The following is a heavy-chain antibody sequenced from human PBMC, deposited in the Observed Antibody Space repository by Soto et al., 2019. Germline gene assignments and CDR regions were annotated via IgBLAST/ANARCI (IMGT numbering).Heavy chain of an antibody. D-gene: IGHD4-17*01. CDR3: ERGTTVEKGNY. J-gene: IGHJ4*02. CDR1: GGTFSSYT. CDR2: ISAYNGNT. Sequence: ASVKVSCKAFGGTFSSYTISWVRQAPGQGLEWMGWISAYNGNTNYAQKLQGRVTMTTDTSTSTAYMELRSLRSDDTAVYYCERGTTVEKGNYWGQGTLVTVSS. V-gene: IGHV1-18*01.